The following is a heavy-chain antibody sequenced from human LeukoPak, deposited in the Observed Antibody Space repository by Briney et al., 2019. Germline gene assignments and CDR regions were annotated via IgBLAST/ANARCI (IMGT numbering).Heavy chain of an antibody. J-gene: IGHJ4*02. V-gene: IGHV3-30*02. Sequence: TGGSLRLSCAASGFTFSSYGMHWVRQAPGKGLEWVAFIRYDGSNKYYADSVKGRFTISRDNSKNTLYLQMNSLRAEDTAVYYCAYSYGSGSYYSLFDYWGQGTLVTVSS. CDR3: AYSYGSGSYYSLFDY. CDR1: GFTFSSYG. D-gene: IGHD3-10*01. CDR2: IRYDGSNK.